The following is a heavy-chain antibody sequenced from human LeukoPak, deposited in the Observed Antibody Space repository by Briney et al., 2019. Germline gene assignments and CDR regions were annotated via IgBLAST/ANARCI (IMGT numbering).Heavy chain of an antibody. V-gene: IGHV3-23*01. Sequence: GGSLRLSYAASRFSFSAYPMGWVRRAPGRGLEWVSGISAGGDLTFHADPVKGRFTISRDNFKNTLYLQINSLRADDTAEYYCAKSLLTTASGTGRAFDLWGQGTMVTVSS. D-gene: IGHD1-26*01. J-gene: IGHJ3*01. CDR3: AKSLLTTASGTGRAFDL. CDR1: RFSFSAYP. CDR2: ISAGGDLT.